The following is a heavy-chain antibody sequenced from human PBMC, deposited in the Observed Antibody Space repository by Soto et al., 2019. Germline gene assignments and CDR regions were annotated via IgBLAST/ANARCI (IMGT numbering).Heavy chain of an antibody. D-gene: IGHD4-17*01. CDR2: VYYSGTT. J-gene: IGHJ4*02. V-gene: IGHV4-61*01. Sequence: SETLSLTFSVSGGSVSDKTYSWRWIRQPPGKRLEWIGYVYYSGTTNYNPSLKSRVTISVDLSKNRFSLRLSSVTTADTALYYCARTTAVPNTLRSRYFFDYWGQGTLVTVSS. CDR1: GGSVSDKTYS. CDR3: ARTTAVPNTLRSRYFFDY.